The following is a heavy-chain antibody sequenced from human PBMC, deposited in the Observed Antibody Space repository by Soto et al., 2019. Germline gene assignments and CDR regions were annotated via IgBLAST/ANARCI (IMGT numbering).Heavy chain of an antibody. CDR2: IIPIFGTT. Sequence: QVQLVQSGAEVKKPGSSVKVSCKASGGTFSNYAINWVRQAPGQGLEWMGGIIPIFGTTNYAQKFQGRVSITADESTSTAYMELSSLRSEDTAIYYCGKGDYDCLVDYWGQGTLVTVSS. CDR1: GGTFSNYA. D-gene: IGHD4-17*01. CDR3: GKGDYDCLVDY. V-gene: IGHV1-69*12. J-gene: IGHJ4*02.